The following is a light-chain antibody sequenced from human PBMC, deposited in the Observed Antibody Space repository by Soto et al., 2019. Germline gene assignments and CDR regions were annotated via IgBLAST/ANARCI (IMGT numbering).Light chain of an antibody. Sequence: ERGISQSPANLPTSPGERDTLSRRASQTIDNTLAWYQRKPGQAPRLLIYDASTRATGVPDRFSGILSGTDFTLTISSLQSEDLAVDYCQHSNYWPYTGGQGTKLEIK. V-gene: IGKV3-15*01. CDR3: QHSNYWPYT. CDR1: QTIDNT. J-gene: IGKJ2*01. CDR2: DAS.